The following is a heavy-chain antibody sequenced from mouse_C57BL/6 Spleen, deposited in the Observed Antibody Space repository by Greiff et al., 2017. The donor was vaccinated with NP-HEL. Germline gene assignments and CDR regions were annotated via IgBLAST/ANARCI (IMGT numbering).Heavy chain of an antibody. CDR3: ARSGDGYLYAMDY. D-gene: IGHD2-3*01. V-gene: IGHV1-52*01. J-gene: IGHJ4*01. Sequence: QVQLKQPGAELVRPGSSVKLSCKASGYTFTSYWMHWVKQRPIQGLEWIGNIDPSDSETHYNQKFKDKATLTVDKSSSTAYMQLSSLTSEDSAVYYCARSGDGYLYAMDYWGQGTSVTVSS. CDR2: IDPSDSET. CDR1: GYTFTSYW.